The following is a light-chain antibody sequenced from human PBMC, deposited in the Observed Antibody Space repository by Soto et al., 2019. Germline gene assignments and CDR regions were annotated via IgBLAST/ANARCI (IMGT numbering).Light chain of an antibody. CDR1: SGSVSTRYY. J-gene: IGLJ3*02. V-gene: IGLV8-61*01. CDR2: NTS. CDR3: VLYMGSGIWV. Sequence: QAVVTQEPSFSVSPGGTVTLTCGVSSGSVSTRYYPSWYQQTPGQAPRTLIYNTSTRSSGVPDRFSGSIVGNKAALTISGAQADDESDYYCVLYMGSGIWVFGVGTKLTVL.